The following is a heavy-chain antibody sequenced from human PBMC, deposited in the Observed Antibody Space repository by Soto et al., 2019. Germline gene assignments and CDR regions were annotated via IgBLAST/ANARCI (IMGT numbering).Heavy chain of an antibody. Sequence: SETLSLTCAVYGGSFSGYYWSWIRQPPGKGLEWIGEINHSGGTNYNPSLKSRVTISVDTSKNQFSLKLSSVTAADTAVYYCARRPNSSSWQRYNWFDPWGQGTLVTVSS. V-gene: IGHV4-34*01. CDR2: INHSGGT. J-gene: IGHJ5*02. D-gene: IGHD6-13*01. CDR1: GGSFSGYY. CDR3: ARRPNSSSWQRYNWFDP.